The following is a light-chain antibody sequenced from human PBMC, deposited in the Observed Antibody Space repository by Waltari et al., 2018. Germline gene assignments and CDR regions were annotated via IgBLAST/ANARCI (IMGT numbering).Light chain of an antibody. CDR3: MQGIDFRS. J-gene: IGKJ2*03. Sequence: DVVLTQSPLSLSVTLGQPASISCRSSQSLVYFGDTYLSWFHQRPGQSPRRLLSKVSERDSGVPDRISGSGSGTDFTLKISRVEAEDVGVYYCMQGIDFRSFGQGTKLEIK. CDR1: QSLVYFGDTY. V-gene: IGKV2-30*01. CDR2: KVS.